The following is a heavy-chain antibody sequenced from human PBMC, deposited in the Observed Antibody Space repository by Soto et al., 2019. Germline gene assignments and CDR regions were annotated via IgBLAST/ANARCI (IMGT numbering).Heavy chain of an antibody. CDR1: GFTFISYA. J-gene: IGHJ4*02. V-gene: IGHV3-23*01. D-gene: IGHD6-6*01. Sequence: PGGSLRLSCAASGFTFISYAISWVRLAPGRGLEWVSTTGLNGRTTYYADSVKGRFTVSRDNSKNTLDLQMNSLRAEDTAVYYCATVHSTSRSFDYWGQGTLVTVSS. CDR3: ATVHSTSRSFDY. CDR2: TGLNGRTT.